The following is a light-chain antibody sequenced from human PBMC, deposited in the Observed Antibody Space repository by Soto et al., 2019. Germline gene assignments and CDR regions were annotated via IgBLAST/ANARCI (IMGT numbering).Light chain of an antibody. CDR2: GAS. J-gene: IGKJ1*01. V-gene: IGKV3-20*01. Sequence: ETVLTQSPGTLSLSPGERATLSCRASQTIRSNYLAWYRQTPGQAPRLLIYGASSRATGIPDRFSGSGSGTDFTLTISRLEPEDFAVYYCQQHGTSPPSWTFGQGTKVEIK. CDR1: QTIRSNY. CDR3: QQHGTSPPSWT.